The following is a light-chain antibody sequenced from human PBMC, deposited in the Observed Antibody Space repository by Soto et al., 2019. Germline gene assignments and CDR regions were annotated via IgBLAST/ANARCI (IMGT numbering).Light chain of an antibody. CDR2: EVS. CDR3: SSYAGSNNYV. V-gene: IGLV2-8*01. CDR1: SSDVGGLNY. J-gene: IGLJ1*01. Sequence: QSVLTQPPSASGSPGQSVTISCTGASSDVGGLNYVSWYQHHPGKAPKLMIYEVSKRPSGVPDRFSGSKSGNTASLTVSGLQAEDEADYYCSSYAGSNNYVFGTGTKVTVL.